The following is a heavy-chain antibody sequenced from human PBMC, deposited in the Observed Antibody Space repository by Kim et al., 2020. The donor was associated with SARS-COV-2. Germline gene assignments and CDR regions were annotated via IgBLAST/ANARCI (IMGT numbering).Heavy chain of an antibody. V-gene: IGHV4-30-4*01. CDR3: ARGVSLRRGEGHFDY. CDR2: MYNTENT. J-gene: IGHJ4*02. D-gene: IGHD3-10*01. Sequence: SETLSLTCTVSGGSINSGDYYWSWIRQPPGKDPEWIGYMYNTENTHYNPSLKSRVIMSGDTSKNQFSLKLSSVTAADTAVYHCARGVSLRRGEGHFDYWGQGILVTVSS. CDR1: GGSINSGDYY.